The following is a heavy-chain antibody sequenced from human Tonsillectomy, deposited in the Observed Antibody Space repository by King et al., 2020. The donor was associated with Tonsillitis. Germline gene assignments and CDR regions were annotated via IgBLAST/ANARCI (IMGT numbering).Heavy chain of an antibody. J-gene: IGHJ4*02. CDR2: ISAYNDNT. CDR3: ARDRMGGSPFDY. CDR1: GYTFTSYG. V-gene: IGHV1-18*04. Sequence: QLVQSGAEVKKPGASVKVSCKASGYTFTSYGISWVRQAPGQGLEWMGWISAYNDNTNYPQKFQGRVTMTTDTSTSTAYMELRSLRSDDTAGYYCARDRMGGSPFDYWGQGTLVTVSS. D-gene: IGHD3-16*01.